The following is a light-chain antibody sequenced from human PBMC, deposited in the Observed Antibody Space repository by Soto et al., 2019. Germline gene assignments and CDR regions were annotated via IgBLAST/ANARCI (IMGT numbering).Light chain of an antibody. CDR1: QGISSY. CDR3: QQYYSYPLT. Sequence: AIRMTQSPSSFSASTGDRVTITCRASQGISSYLAWYQQKPGKAPKLLIYAASTLQSGIPSMFSGSGSGTDFTLTISCLQSEDFATYYCQQYYSYPLTFGGGTKVAIK. CDR2: AAS. J-gene: IGKJ4*01. V-gene: IGKV1-8*01.